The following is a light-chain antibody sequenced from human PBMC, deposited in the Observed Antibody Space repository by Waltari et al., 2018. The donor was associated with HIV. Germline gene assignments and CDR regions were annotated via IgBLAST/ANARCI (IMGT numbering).Light chain of an antibody. CDR1: QTIHST. Sequence: VMTQSPATVSVSPGERVTLSCRASQTIHSTLVWCQKRAGQAPRLLIYDASTRATGIPARFSGSGSGTEFTLTINNLQSEDSAIYYCQQYNNWPRTCGQGTKVQIK. V-gene: IGKV3-15*01. CDR3: QQYNNWPRT. CDR2: DAS. J-gene: IGKJ1*01.